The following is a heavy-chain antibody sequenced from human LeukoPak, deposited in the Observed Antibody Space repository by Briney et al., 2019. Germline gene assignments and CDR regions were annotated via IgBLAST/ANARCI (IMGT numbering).Heavy chain of an antibody. D-gene: IGHD4-17*01. Sequence: SETLSLTCAVYGGSFSGYYWSWIRQPPGKGLEWIGEINHSGSTNYNPSLKSRVTISADTSKNQFSLKLSSVTAADTAVYYCARQRNDYGDFYFDSWGQGTLVTVSS. J-gene: IGHJ4*02. V-gene: IGHV4-34*01. CDR3: ARQRNDYGDFYFDS. CDR2: INHSGST. CDR1: GGSFSGYY.